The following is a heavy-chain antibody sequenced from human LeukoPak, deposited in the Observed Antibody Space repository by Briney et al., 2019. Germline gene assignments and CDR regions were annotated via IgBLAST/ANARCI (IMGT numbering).Heavy chain of an antibody. J-gene: IGHJ4*02. CDR3: AKLPFTNAAPDGY. D-gene: IGHD2-8*01. V-gene: IGHV3-53*05. Sequence: GGSLRLSCAASGCTFSSNYMSWVRQAPGKGLEWVSVIYSGGSTYYADSVKGRFTISRDNSKNTLYLQMNSLRAEDTAVYYCAKLPFTNAAPDGYWGQGTLVTVSS. CDR2: IYSGGST. CDR1: GCTFSSNY.